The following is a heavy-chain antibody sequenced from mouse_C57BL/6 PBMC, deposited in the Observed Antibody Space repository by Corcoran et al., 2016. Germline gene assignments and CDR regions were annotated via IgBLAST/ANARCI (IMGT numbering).Heavy chain of an antibody. Sequence: QIQLVQSGPELKKPGETVKISCKASGYTFTTYGMSWVKQAPGKGLKWMGWINTYSGVPTYADDFKGRFAFSLETSASTAYLQINNLKNEDTATYFCARGGLFYAMDYWGQGTSVTVSS. J-gene: IGHJ4*01. D-gene: IGHD3-3*01. CDR3: ARGGLFYAMDY. V-gene: IGHV9-3*01. CDR2: INTYSGVP. CDR1: GYTFTTYG.